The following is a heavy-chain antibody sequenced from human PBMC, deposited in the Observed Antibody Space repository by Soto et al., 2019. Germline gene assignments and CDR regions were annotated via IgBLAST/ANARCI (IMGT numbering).Heavy chain of an antibody. CDR2: IHYSWST. CDR3: TGGGAGHPFDY. V-gene: IGHV4-59*11. D-gene: IGHD6-13*01. J-gene: IGHJ4*02. CDR1: DVYSADHC. Sequence: LVTQSLTCPVSDVYSADHCWTLIRQPTGKGLEWIGNIHYSWSTNYSPSLKSLVIISVDTSENQSSLKLSSVTTADTAVYYCTGGGAGHPFDYRGQGALVTV.